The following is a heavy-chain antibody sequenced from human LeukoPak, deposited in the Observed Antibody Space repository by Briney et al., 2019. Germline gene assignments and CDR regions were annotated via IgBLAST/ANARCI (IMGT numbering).Heavy chain of an antibody. Sequence: GGSLRLSCAASELSVSTNCMTWVRQAPGKGLEWVSFIYSDGSTYYADSVRGRFTISRDNAENSLHLQMNSLRAEDTAVYYCVREGGSGWYSGWFDPWGQGTLVTVSS. J-gene: IGHJ5*02. CDR1: ELSVSTNC. CDR2: IYSDGST. CDR3: VREGGSGWYSGWFDP. V-gene: IGHV3-53*01. D-gene: IGHD6-19*01.